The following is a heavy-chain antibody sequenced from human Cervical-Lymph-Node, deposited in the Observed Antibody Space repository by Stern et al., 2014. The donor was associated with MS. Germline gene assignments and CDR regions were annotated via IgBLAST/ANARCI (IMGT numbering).Heavy chain of an antibody. CDR1: GYNLTGYG. CDR2: INTGNGNR. CDR3: ARSGTVVTSGYYYGMDV. D-gene: IGHD4-23*01. V-gene: IGHV1-3*04. Sequence: QVQLQQSGAEVKKPGASVKVSCKTAGYNLTGYGIIWVRQAPGQRLEWMGWINTGNGNRRYSQKIQGRVTITRDTSASTAYMELSSLRSEDTAVYYCARSGTVVTSGYYYGMDVWGQGTTVTVSS. J-gene: IGHJ6*02.